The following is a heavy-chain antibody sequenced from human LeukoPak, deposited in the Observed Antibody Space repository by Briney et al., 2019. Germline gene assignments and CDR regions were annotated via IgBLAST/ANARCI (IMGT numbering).Heavy chain of an antibody. CDR1: GYSISSGYY. Sequence: SETLSLTCTVSGYSISSGYYWGWIRQPPGKGLEWIGSIYHSGSTYYNPSLKSRVTISVDTSKNQFSLKLSSVTAADTAVYYCARERPSLGELSLYDYWGQGTLVTVSS. V-gene: IGHV4-38-2*02. CDR2: IYHSGST. D-gene: IGHD3-16*02. CDR3: ARERPSLGELSLYDY. J-gene: IGHJ4*02.